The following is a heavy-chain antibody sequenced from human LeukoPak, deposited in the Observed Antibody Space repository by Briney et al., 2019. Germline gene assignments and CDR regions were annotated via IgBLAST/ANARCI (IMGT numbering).Heavy chain of an antibody. CDR1: GFTFSDYY. D-gene: IGHD3-22*01. CDR3: AKGGPFYDSSGYTYYFDY. J-gene: IGHJ4*02. V-gene: IGHV3-11*01. Sequence: GGSLRLSCAASGFTFSDYYMSWIRQAPGKGLEWVSYISSSGSTIYYADSVKGRFTISRDNAKKSLYLQMNSLRAEDTALYYCAKGGPFYDSSGYTYYFDYWGPGTLVTVSS. CDR2: ISSSGSTI.